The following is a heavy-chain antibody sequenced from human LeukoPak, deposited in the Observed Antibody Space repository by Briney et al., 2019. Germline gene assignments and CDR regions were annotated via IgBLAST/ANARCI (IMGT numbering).Heavy chain of an antibody. Sequence: GGSLRLSCAASGFTFSNNYMSWARQAPGKGLEWVSVIYSGGMTYNADSVKGRFTISRDNSKNTLYLQMNSLSAEDTAVYYCARGHGSGSYGNGMDVWGQGTTVTVSS. CDR1: GFTFSNNY. D-gene: IGHD3-10*01. CDR3: ARGHGSGSYGNGMDV. CDR2: IYSGGMT. V-gene: IGHV3-53*01. J-gene: IGHJ6*02.